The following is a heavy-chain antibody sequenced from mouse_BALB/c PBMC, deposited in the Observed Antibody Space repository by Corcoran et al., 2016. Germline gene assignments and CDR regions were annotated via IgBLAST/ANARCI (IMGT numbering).Heavy chain of an antibody. CDR2: INPYNGGT. D-gene: IGHD1-1*01. J-gene: IGHJ4*01. CDR1: GYSFTGYT. V-gene: IGHV1-18*01. Sequence: EVQLQQSGPELVKPGASMKISCKASGYSFTGYTMNWVKQSHGKNLEWIGLINPYNGGTSYNQKFKGKATLTVDKSSSTAYMELLSLTSEDSAVYYCARSLIYYYGSSYAMDYWGQGTSVTVSS. CDR3: ARSLIYYYGSSYAMDY.